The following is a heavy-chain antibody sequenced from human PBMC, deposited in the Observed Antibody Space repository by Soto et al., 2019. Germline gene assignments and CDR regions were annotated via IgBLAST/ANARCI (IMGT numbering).Heavy chain of an antibody. D-gene: IGHD3-10*01. CDR1: DDSISSGSYS. CDR3: ARGLRANRGRDYYGMDV. J-gene: IGHJ6*02. CDR2: IFYSGRT. V-gene: IGHV4-31*03. Sequence: QVQLQESGPGLVKPSQTLSLTCTVSDDSISSGSYSWSWIRQHPGEGLEWIGYIFYSGRTYYNPSLKSRLTVSVDTSAKQSSLSLSSVTGADTAVYYCARGLRANRGRDYYGMDVWGQGTTVTVSS.